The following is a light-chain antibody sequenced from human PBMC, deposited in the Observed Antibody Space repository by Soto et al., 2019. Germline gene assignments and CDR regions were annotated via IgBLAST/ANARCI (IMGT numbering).Light chain of an antibody. Sequence: EIVLTQSPGTLSLSPGERATLSCGASQSVNRRYLAWYQPKVGQAPRLLIYGASSRASGIPDRFSGSGSGTQFTLTINKMEPEDFAVYYCQQYGSSPYTFGQGTKLEIK. J-gene: IGKJ2*01. CDR2: GAS. V-gene: IGKV3-20*01. CDR1: QSVNRRY. CDR3: QQYGSSPYT.